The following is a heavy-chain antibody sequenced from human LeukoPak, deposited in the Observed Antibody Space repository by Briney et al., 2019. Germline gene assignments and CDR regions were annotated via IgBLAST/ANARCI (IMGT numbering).Heavy chain of an antibody. D-gene: IGHD6-13*01. CDR1: GYSFTGYY. Sequence: ASVKVSCKASGYSFTGYYMHWVRQAPGQGLEWMGWINAGNGNTKYSQEFQGRVTITRDTSASTAYMELSSLRSEDMAVYYCARGTYSSSWYSYMDVWGKGTTVTVSS. CDR3: ARGTYSSSWYSYMDV. V-gene: IGHV1-3*03. CDR2: INAGNGNT. J-gene: IGHJ6*03.